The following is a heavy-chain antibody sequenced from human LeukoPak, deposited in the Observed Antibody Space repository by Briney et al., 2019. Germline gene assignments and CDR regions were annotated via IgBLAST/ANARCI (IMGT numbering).Heavy chain of an antibody. V-gene: IGHV4-39*01. CDR3: ARLRGGVQLWGD. J-gene: IGHJ4*02. D-gene: IGHD5-18*01. CDR2: LSHAGTN. CDR1: GGSITSNSYS. Sequence: SETLSLTCTVSGGSITSNSYSWGWIRQPPGEGLQWIVTLSHAGTNYYNPSLKSRVTMPVDRSKNQFSLKLTSVTATDTAVYYCARLRGGVQLWGDWGQGTLVTVSS.